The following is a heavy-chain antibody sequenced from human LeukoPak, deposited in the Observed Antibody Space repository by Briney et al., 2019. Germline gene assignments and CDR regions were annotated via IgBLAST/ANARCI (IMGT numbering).Heavy chain of an antibody. D-gene: IGHD4-17*01. J-gene: IGHJ6*03. CDR1: GGSISSYY. CDR2: IYYSGST. CDR3: ARACLPYGYYYYYMDV. Sequence: SETLSLTCTVSGGSISSYYWSWIRQPPGKGLEWIGYIYYSGSTNYNPPLKSRVTISVDTSKNQFSLKLSSVTAAATAVYSCARACLPYGYYYYYMDVWGKGTTVTVSS. V-gene: IGHV4-59*01.